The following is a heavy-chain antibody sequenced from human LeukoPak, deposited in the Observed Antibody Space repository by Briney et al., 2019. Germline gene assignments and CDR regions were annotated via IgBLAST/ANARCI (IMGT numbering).Heavy chain of an antibody. D-gene: IGHD1-26*01. J-gene: IGHJ4*02. CDR1: GGSISSYY. CDR2: IYYSGST. Sequence: SETLSFTCTVSGGSISSYYWSWIRQPPGKGLEWIGYIYYSGSTNYNPSLKSRVTISVDTSKNQFSLKLSSVTAADTAVYYCARVIVGATFLYFDYWGQGTLVTVSS. CDR3: ARVIVGATFLYFDY. V-gene: IGHV4-59*01.